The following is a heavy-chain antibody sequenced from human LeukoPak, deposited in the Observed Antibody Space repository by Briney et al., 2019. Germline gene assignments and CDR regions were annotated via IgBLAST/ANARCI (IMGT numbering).Heavy chain of an antibody. D-gene: IGHD2-15*01. CDR1: AFTFSSYW. CDR3: ARESGYCSGGSCYYYYYMDV. CDR2: IKQDGNEK. J-gene: IGHJ6*03. V-gene: IGHV3-7*01. Sequence: PGGSLRLSCAASAFTFSSYWMSWVRQAPGKGLEWVANIKQDGNEKYYVDSVKGRFTISRDNAKNSLYLQMNSLRAEDTAVYCCARESGYCSGGSCYYYYYMDVWGKGTTVTVSS.